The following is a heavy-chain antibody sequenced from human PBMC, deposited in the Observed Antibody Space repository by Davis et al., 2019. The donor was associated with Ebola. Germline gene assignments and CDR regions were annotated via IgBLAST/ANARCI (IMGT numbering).Heavy chain of an antibody. CDR1: GGSISSSSYY. D-gene: IGHD6-6*01. CDR2: INHSGST. V-gene: IGHV4-39*07. J-gene: IGHJ4*02. CDR3: ARGHQSSIAARGFLYFDY. Sequence: PGGSLRLSCTVSGGSISSSSYYWGWIRQPPGKGLEWIGEINHSGSTNYNPSLKSRVTISVDTSKNQFSLKLSSVTAADTAVYYCARGHQSSIAARGFLYFDYWGQGTLVTVSS.